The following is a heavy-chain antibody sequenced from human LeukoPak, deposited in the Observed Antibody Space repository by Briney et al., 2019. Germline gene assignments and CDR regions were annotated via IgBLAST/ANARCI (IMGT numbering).Heavy chain of an antibody. CDR1: GFTFRTYW. J-gene: IGHJ4*02. D-gene: IGHD3-3*01. Sequence: GGSLRLSCAASGFTFRTYWMTWVRQAPGKGLEWVANINEDGSKKDYVDSVKGRFTISRDNAKNSLFLQMDSLRAEDTAMYYCARPQSSDFWSGYYFNFWGLGTLVTVSS. CDR2: INEDGSKK. CDR3: ARPQSSDFWSGYYFNF. V-gene: IGHV3-7*01.